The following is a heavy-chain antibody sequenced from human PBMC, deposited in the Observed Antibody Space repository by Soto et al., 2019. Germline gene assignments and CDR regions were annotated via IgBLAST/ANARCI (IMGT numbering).Heavy chain of an antibody. CDR2: ISGSSSYI. J-gene: IGHJ6*02. V-gene: IGHV3-21*01. Sequence: GGSLRLSCAASGFTFSSYSMNWVRQAPGKGLEWVSSISGSSSYIYYADSVKGRFTISRDNAKNSLYLQMNSLRAEDTAVYYCARDHLQYQYYYGMDVWGQGTTVTVSS. CDR1: GFTFSSYS. CDR3: ARDHLQYQYYYGMDV. D-gene: IGHD4-4*01.